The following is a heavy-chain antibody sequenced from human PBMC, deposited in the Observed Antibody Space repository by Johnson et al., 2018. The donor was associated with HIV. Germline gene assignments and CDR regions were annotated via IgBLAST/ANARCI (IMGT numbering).Heavy chain of an antibody. D-gene: IGHD6-13*01. Sequence: VQLVESGGGLVQPGGSLRLSCAASGFTFSSYWMHWVRQAPGKGLVWVSRINNDGRSTTYADSVKGRFTISRDNAKNTLYMQMNSLRAEDTAVDYCARERIGYSSSGDAFDIWGQGTMVTVSS. CDR1: GFTFSSYW. CDR3: ARERIGYSSSGDAFDI. V-gene: IGHV3-74*01. CDR2: INNDGRST. J-gene: IGHJ3*02.